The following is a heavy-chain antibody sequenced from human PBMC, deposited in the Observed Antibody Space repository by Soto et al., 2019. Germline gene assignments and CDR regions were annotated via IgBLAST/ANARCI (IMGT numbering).Heavy chain of an antibody. V-gene: IGHV1-2*06. CDR3: ARESDFRDYRLFCVYAIDV. CDR2: INPNTGST. Sequence: AASVQVSFLASGWILLCYHIHWVRQAPCQGLEWMGRINPNTGSTDYAQNFQGSVAMSRETSISTAYMEVNRLRSDDAAVYYCARESDFRDYRLFCVYAIDVWGQGTTVTVSS. D-gene: IGHD4-17*01. J-gene: IGHJ6*02. CDR1: GWILLCYH.